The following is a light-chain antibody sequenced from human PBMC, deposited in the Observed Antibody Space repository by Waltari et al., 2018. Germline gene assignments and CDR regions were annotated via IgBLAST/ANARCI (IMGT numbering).Light chain of an antibody. CDR3: SSYAGSNNVV. J-gene: IGLJ2*01. Sequence: QSALTQPPSASGSPGQSVTLPCTGPSSDVGRYNSVSCYQQHPGKAPKLMIYEVSKRPSGVPARLSGSKSGNTASLTVSGLQAEDEADYYCSSYAGSNNVVFGGGTKLTVL. CDR1: SSDVGRYNS. CDR2: EVS. V-gene: IGLV2-8*01.